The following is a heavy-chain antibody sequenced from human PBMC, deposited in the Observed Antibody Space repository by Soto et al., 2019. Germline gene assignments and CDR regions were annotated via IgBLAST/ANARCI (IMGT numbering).Heavy chain of an antibody. CDR2: VKSKTDGGTV. J-gene: IGHJ4*02. D-gene: IGHD3-16*01. CDR1: GFTFSDVW. V-gene: IGHV3-15*01. Sequence: EVQLVESGGGLVKPGGSLRLSCAASGFTFSDVWMTWVRQAPGKGLEWVGRVKSKTDGGTVDYAAPVKGRFIISRDDSRSTVSLQMDSLKSEDTAVYYCMSPSGGGRTVDYWGQGTLVTVSS. CDR3: MSPSGGGRTVDY.